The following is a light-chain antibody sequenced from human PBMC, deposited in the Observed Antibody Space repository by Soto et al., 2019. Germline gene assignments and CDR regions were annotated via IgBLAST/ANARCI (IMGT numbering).Light chain of an antibody. CDR3: LQYINRPFT. J-gene: IGKJ2*01. CDR1: QSVSSN. CDR2: GAS. Sequence: EIVLAQAPGTLSLSPGERATLSCRASQSVSSNLAWYQQKPGQAPRLLLYGASTRATGIPARFSGSGSGTEFTLTISSLQSEDFAVYYCLQYINRPFTLGQG. V-gene: IGKV3-15*01.